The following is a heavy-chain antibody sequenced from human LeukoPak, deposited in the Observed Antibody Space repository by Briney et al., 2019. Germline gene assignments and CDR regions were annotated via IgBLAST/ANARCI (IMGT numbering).Heavy chain of an antibody. Sequence: GGSLRLSCVASEFTFSNYEMNWVRQAPGKGLEWVSYISSSGSTIYYADSVKGRFTISRDNAKNSLYLQMNSLRVEDTAVYYCAKDAGYYDGSVLGGQGTLVTVSS. CDR2: ISSSGSTI. CDR3: AKDAGYYDGSVL. V-gene: IGHV3-48*03. D-gene: IGHD3-22*01. J-gene: IGHJ4*02. CDR1: EFTFSNYE.